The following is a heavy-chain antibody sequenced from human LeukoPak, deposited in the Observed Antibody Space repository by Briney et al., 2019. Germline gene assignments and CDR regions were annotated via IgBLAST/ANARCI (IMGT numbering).Heavy chain of an antibody. CDR1: GYTFTSYG. CDR3: AKAPYSGYDFDFLDS. CDR2: ISAYNGNT. D-gene: IGHD5-12*01. V-gene: IGHV1-18*01. Sequence: ASVKVSCKASGYTFTSYGISWVRQAPGQGLEWMGWISAYNGNTNYAQKLQGRVTMTTDTSTSTAYMELRSLRSDDTAVYYCAKAPYSGYDFDFLDSWGQGTLVTVSS. J-gene: IGHJ4*02.